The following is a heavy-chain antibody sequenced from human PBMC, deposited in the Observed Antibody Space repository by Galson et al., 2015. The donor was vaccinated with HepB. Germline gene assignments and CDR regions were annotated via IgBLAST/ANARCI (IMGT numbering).Heavy chain of an antibody. J-gene: IGHJ4*02. CDR2: INPNTGGT. Sequence: SVKVSCKASGYTFTAYYLHWVRQAPGQGLEWMGWINPNTGGTNYAQKFQGRVTMTRDTSISTAYMELSRLRSDNTAVYYCARDREADYWGQGTLVTVSS. V-gene: IGHV1-2*02. CDR3: ARDREADY. D-gene: IGHD5-24*01. CDR1: GYTFTAYY.